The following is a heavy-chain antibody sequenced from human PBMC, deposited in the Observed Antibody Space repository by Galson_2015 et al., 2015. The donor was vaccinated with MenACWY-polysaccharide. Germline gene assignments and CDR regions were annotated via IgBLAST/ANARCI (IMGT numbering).Heavy chain of an antibody. Sequence: SVKVSCKASGYTFTNYGISWVRQAPGQGLEWMGWISAYNGDTYYPQKFQGTVTMTTDTSMSTAYLELRSLRSGDTAVYYCARDLCSMTSCKVDCWGQGTLLIVSS. CDR2: ISAYNGDT. V-gene: IGHV1-18*01. J-gene: IGHJ4*02. D-gene: IGHD2-2*01. CDR3: ARDLCSMTSCKVDC. CDR1: GYTFTNYG.